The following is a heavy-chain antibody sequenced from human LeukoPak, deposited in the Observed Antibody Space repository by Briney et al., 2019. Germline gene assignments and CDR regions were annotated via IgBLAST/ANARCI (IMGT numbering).Heavy chain of an antibody. CDR2: VWHDGSKT. J-gene: IGHJ4*02. CDR3: AKDSNDYGDYNYFHF. D-gene: IGHD4-17*01. CDR1: GFTFSTCH. Sequence: TGGSLTLSCAASGFTFSTCHIHWVRQAPGKGLEWVALVWHDGSKTYYADSVKGRFTVSRDNSKNTLYLQMNSLRAEDTAVYYCAKDSNDYGDYNYFHFWGQGTLVTVSS. V-gene: IGHV3-33*06.